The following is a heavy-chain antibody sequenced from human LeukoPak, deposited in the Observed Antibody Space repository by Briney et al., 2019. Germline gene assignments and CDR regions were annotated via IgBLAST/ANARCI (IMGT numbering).Heavy chain of an antibody. D-gene: IGHD3-9*01. V-gene: IGHV1-18*04. CDR2: ISAYNGNT. CDR3: ARDRSYYDILTGYFSVGKKNSYYYYGMDV. Sequence: EASVKVSCKASGYTFTGYYMHWVRQAPGQGLEWMGWISAYNGNTNYAQKLQGRVTMSTDTSTSTAYMELRSLRSDDTAVYYCARDRSYYDILTGYFSVGKKNSYYYYGMDVWGQGTTVTVSS. J-gene: IGHJ6*02. CDR1: GYTFTGYY.